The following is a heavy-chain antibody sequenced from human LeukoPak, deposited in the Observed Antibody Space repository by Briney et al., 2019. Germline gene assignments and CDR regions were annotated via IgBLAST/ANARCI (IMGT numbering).Heavy chain of an antibody. CDR2: IHYSGST. V-gene: IGHV4-59*08. D-gene: IGHD2-2*01. CDR3: AGTSTWLPFVY. J-gene: IGHJ4*02. CDR1: GGSLRGYY. Sequence: PSETLSLTCTLSGGSLRGYYWSWIPQPPRKGVEWGGYIHYSGSTNYYPPLKSRVTISIDTSKNQLSLKLSSVSAADTAVYYYAGTSTWLPFVYWGQGTLVTVSS.